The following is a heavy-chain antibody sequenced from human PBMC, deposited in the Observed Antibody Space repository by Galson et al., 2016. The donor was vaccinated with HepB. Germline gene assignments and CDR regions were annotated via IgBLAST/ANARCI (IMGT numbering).Heavy chain of an antibody. Sequence: PALVKPTQTLTMTCTFSGFSLSTSGMAVSWIRQLPGKALEWLAVIDWNGNKFYSPSLTTRLTISKDNSKNQVVLTLTNMDPVDTATYICARYLRSHGYYVMDVWGQGTTVTVSS. CDR2: IDWNGNK. J-gene: IGHJ6*02. CDR1: GFSLSTSGMA. D-gene: IGHD4-17*01. CDR3: ARYLRSHGYYVMDV. V-gene: IGHV2-70*01.